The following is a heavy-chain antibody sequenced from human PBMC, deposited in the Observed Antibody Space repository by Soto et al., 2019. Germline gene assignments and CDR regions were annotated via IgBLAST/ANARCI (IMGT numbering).Heavy chain of an antibody. CDR2: IDIVSRTI. J-gene: IGHJ4*02. D-gene: IGHD2-21*01. Sequence: GGSLRLSCAASGFSFTSFTMSWVRQAPGEGLEWVSYIDIVSRTISYADSVKGRFTISRDNAKNSLYLQMNSLRDEDTAVYYCVRDHLWALDYWGQGTLVTVSS. V-gene: IGHV3-48*02. CDR3: VRDHLWALDY. CDR1: GFSFTSFT.